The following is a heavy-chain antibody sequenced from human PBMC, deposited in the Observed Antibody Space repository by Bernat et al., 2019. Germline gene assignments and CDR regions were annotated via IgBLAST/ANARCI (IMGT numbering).Heavy chain of an antibody. Sequence: EVQLVESGGGLVQPGGSLRLSCAASGFTFSSYWMHWVRQAPGKGLVWVSRINSDGSSTSYADSVKGRFTISRDNAKNTLYLQMNSLRAEDTAVYYCARGGNDDYIWGSYRPAEYFQHWGQGTLVTVSS. V-gene: IGHV3-74*01. CDR2: INSDGSST. D-gene: IGHD3-16*02. CDR3: ARGGNDDYIWGSYRPAEYFQH. CDR1: GFTFSSYW. J-gene: IGHJ1*01.